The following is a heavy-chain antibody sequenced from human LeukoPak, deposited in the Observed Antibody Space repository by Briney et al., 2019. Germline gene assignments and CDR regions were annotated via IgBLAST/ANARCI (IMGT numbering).Heavy chain of an antibody. CDR3: ARHKAYGDFG. CDR2: IYHVGGT. D-gene: IGHD4-17*01. CDR1: GVSIKANSDY. V-gene: IGHV4-39*01. J-gene: IGHJ4*02. Sequence: SETLSLTCNVSGVSIKANSDYWCWLRQPPGKGLEWIGSIYHVGGTYYNPSLKSRVTMSVDTSKNQFSLKLSSVTAADTAVYYCARHKAYGDFGWGLGTLVTVSS.